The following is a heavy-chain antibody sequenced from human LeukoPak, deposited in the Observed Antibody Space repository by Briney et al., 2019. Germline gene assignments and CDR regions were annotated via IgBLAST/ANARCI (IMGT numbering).Heavy chain of an antibody. J-gene: IGHJ1*01. Sequence: PSETLSLTCSVSGGSVTSYYWSWIRNPPGEGLEWIGYIYYTGSINYSPSLKSRVSISMDTSKNQFSLRLNSVTAADTAVYYCATGGEYFQHWGQGTLVTVSS. CDR1: GGSVTSYY. D-gene: IGHD3-16*01. V-gene: IGHV4-59*02. CDR3: ATGGEYFQH. CDR2: IYYTGSI.